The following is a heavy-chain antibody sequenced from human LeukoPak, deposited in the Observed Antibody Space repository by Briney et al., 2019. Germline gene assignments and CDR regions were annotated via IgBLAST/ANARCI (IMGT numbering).Heavy chain of an antibody. CDR2: IYYSGST. Sequence: SETLSLTCTVSGGSISSYYWSWIRQPPGKGLEWIGYIYYSGSTNYNPSLKSRVTISVDTSKNQFSLKLSSVTAADTAVYYCAGVSYAFDIWGQGTMVTVSS. J-gene: IGHJ3*02. CDR1: GGSISSYY. V-gene: IGHV4-59*01. CDR3: AGVSYAFDI.